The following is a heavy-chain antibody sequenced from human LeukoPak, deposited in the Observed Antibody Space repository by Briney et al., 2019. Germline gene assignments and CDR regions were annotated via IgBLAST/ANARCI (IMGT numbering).Heavy chain of an antibody. CDR2: INGHSGGT. CDR3: VRGVTYMDV. V-gene: IGHV1-2*02. CDR1: GYSFTGYY. J-gene: IGHJ6*03. D-gene: IGHD2-8*01. Sequence: ASVKVSCKTSGYSFTGYYIHWVRQAPGQGLEWMGWINGHSGGTNSAQRFQGRVTMTRDTSINTAYMELSGLTSDDTAVYYCVRGVTYMDVWGRGTTVTVSS.